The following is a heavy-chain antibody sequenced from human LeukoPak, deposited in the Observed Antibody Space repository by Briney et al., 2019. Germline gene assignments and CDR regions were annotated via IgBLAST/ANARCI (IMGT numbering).Heavy chain of an antibody. CDR1: GGSISSGSYY. CDR3: ASFYCSGGSCYQYYYYYYMDV. V-gene: IGHV4-61*02. Sequence: SETLSLTCTVSGGSISSGSYYWSWIRQPAGKGLEWIGRIYTSGSTNYNPSLKSRVTISVDTSKNQFSLKLSSVTAADTAVYYCASFYCSGGSCYQYYYYYYMDVWGKGTTVTISS. CDR2: IYTSGST. J-gene: IGHJ6*03. D-gene: IGHD2-15*01.